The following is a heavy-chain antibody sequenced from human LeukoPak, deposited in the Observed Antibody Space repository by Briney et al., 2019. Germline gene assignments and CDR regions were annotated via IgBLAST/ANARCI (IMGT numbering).Heavy chain of an antibody. Sequence: GGSLRLSCAASGFTFSSYAMHWVRQAPGKGLEWVAVISYDGSNKYYADSVKGRFTISRDNSKNTLYLQMNSLRAEDTAVYYCAKGGSYYTSSWFDPWGQGTLVTVSS. V-gene: IGHV3-30-3*01. CDR2: ISYDGSNK. CDR1: GFTFSSYA. J-gene: IGHJ5*02. D-gene: IGHD3-10*01. CDR3: AKGGSYYTSSWFDP.